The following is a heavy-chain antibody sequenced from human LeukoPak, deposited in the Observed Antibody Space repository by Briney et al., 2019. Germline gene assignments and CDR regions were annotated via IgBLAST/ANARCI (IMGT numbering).Heavy chain of an antibody. CDR3: ARERAYGWEPLPRYFDL. J-gene: IGHJ2*01. D-gene: IGHD1-26*01. CDR1: GYTFTSYG. Sequence: ASVNVSCKSSGYTFTSYGISWVRQAPGQGLEWMGWISAYNGNTNYAQKLQGRVTMTTDTSTSTAYMELRSMRSDDTAVYYCARERAYGWEPLPRYFDLWGRGTLVTVSS. V-gene: IGHV1-18*01. CDR2: ISAYNGNT.